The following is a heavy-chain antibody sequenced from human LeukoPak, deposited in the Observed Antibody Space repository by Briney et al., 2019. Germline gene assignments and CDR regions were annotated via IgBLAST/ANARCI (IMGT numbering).Heavy chain of an antibody. CDR1: GGSISSGDYY. CDR2: IYYSGST. V-gene: IGHV4-30-4*08. D-gene: IGHD2/OR15-2a*01. CDR3: ARGDREYYYYYYYMDV. J-gene: IGHJ6*03. Sequence: SETLSHTCTVSGGSISSGDYYWSWIRQPPGKGLEWIGYIYYSGSTYYNPSLKSRVTISVDTSKNQFSLKLSSVTAADTAVYYCARGDREYYYYYYYMDVWGKGTTVTVSS.